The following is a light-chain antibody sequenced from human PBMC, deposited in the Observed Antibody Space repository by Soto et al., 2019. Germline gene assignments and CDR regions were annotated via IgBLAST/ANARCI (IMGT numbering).Light chain of an antibody. CDR3: QQYYSTLSFT. Sequence: DIVMTQSPDSLAVSLGERATINCKSSQSVLYSSNNKNYLAWYQQKPGQPPKLLIYWASTRESGVPDRFSGSGSGTDVTLTISSLQAEDVAVYYCQQYYSTLSFTFGPGTKVDIK. V-gene: IGKV4-1*01. CDR1: QSVLYSSNNKNY. J-gene: IGKJ3*01. CDR2: WAS.